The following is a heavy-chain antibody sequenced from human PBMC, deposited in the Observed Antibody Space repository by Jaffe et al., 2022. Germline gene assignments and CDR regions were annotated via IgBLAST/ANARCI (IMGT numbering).Heavy chain of an antibody. Sequence: QVQLQESGPGLVKPSQTLSLTCTVSGGSISSGSYYWSWIRQPAGKGLEWIGRIYTSGSTNYNPSLKSRVTISVDTSKNQFSLKLSSVTAADTAVYYCARAQWYSYGPSYYFDYWGQGTLVTVSS. CDR3: ARAQWYSYGPSYYFDY. CDR2: IYTSGST. CDR1: GGSISSGSYY. D-gene: IGHD5-18*01. J-gene: IGHJ4*02. V-gene: IGHV4-61*02.